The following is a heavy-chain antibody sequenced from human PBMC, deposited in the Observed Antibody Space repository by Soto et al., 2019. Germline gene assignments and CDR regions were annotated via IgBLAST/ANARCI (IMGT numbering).Heavy chain of an antibody. D-gene: IGHD6-13*01. CDR1: GFTFSTSG. CDR2: ISHDGSET. V-gene: IGHV3-30*18. CDR3: AKDWGSSGWYNWFDP. Sequence: QVQLVESGGGVVQPGRSLRLSCAASGFTFSTSGMHWVRQAPGKGLEGVAMISHDGSETFYADSVKGRFTISRDTSKNTHYLQMNSLRVEDTAIYYCAKDWGSSGWYNWFDPWGQGTLVTVSS. J-gene: IGHJ5*02.